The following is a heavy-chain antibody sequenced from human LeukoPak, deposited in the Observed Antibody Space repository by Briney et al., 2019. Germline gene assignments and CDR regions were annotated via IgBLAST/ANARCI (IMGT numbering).Heavy chain of an antibody. CDR3: VRATSSLAFDI. J-gene: IGHJ3*02. CDR1: GFSVSSDY. D-gene: IGHD1-1*01. CDR2: IYSGGSA. Sequence: GGSLRLSCAASGFSVSSDYINWFRQAPGKGLEWVSVIYSGGSAYYADSVGGRFTISRDTSKNTLHLHMNNLRPEDTAVYYCVRATSSLAFDIWGQGTKVTVSS. V-gene: IGHV3-53*05.